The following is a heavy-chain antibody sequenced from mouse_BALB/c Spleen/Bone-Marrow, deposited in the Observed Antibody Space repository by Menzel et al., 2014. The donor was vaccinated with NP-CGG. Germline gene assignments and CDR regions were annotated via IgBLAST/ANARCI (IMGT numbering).Heavy chain of an antibody. CDR1: GFDFSGFW. CDR2: INPDSSTI. CDR3: GRLGYYGCFAY. D-gene: IGHD2-3*01. J-gene: IGHJ3*01. V-gene: IGHV4-1*02. Sequence: EVQGVESGGGLVQPGGSLKLSCAASGFDFSGFWMGWVRRAPGKGLEWIGEINPDSSTINYTPSLKDRFIISRDNAKNTLYLQMNKVRSEDTALYYCGRLGYYGCFAYWGQGTLVTVSA.